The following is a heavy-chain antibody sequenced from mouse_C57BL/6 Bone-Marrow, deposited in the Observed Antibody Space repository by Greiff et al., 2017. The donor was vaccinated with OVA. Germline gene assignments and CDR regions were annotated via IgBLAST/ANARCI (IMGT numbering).Heavy chain of an antibody. Sequence: VKLQESGPGLVQPSQSLSISCTASGFSLTSYGVHWVRQSPGKGLEWLGVIWSGGSTDYNAAFMSRLSITKDNSKSQVFFKMNSLQADDTAIYYCAKLDYYAMDYWGQGTSVTVSS. CDR3: AKLDYYAMDY. J-gene: IGHJ4*01. CDR1: GFSLTSYG. CDR2: IWSGGST. V-gene: IGHV2-5*01.